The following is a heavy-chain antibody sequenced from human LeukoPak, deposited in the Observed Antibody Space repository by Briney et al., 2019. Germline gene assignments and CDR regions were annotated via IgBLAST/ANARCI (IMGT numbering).Heavy chain of an antibody. Sequence: PSETLSLTCAVYGGSFSGYYWSWIRQPPGKGLEWIGEINHSGSTNYNPSLKSRVTISVDTSKNQFSLKLSSVTAADTAVYYCARVGRGIAYNWFDPWGQGTLVTVSS. J-gene: IGHJ5*02. D-gene: IGHD1-1*01. CDR3: ARVGRGIAYNWFDP. CDR2: INHSGST. CDR1: GGSFSGYY. V-gene: IGHV4-34*01.